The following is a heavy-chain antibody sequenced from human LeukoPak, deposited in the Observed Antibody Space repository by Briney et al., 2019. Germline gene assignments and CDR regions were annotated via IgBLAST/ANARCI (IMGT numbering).Heavy chain of an antibody. D-gene: IGHD6-19*01. CDR1: GFTFSSYG. Sequence: GGSLRLSCAASGFTFSSYGMSWVRQAPGKGLEWVPAISPSGRNTYYADSVKGRFIISRDNSKNMLYLQMNSLRAEDTAVYYCARAQWLVNWGQGTLVTVSS. CDR3: ARAQWLVN. J-gene: IGHJ4*02. CDR2: ISPSGRNT. V-gene: IGHV3-23*01.